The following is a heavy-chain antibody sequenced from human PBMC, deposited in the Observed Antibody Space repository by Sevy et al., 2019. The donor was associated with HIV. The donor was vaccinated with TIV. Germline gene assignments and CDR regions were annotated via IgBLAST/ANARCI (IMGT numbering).Heavy chain of an antibody. CDR3: ARGRCIAVRLNDYYGMDV. CDR1: GFTFSDYY. J-gene: IGHJ6*02. CDR2: ISSSGSTI. V-gene: IGHV3-11*01. D-gene: IGHD6-6*01. Sequence: GGSLRLSCAASGFTFSDYYMSWIRQAPGKGLEWVSYISSSGSTIYYAESVKGRFTISRDNARNSLYLQMNSLRAEDTAVYYCARGRCIAVRLNDYYGMDVWGQGTTVTVSS.